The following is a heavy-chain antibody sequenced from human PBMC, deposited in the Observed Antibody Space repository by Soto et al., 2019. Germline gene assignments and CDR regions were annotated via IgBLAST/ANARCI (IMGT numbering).Heavy chain of an antibody. J-gene: IGHJ4*02. CDR2: IYYSGST. Sequence: QVQLQESGPGLVKPSETLSLTCTVSGGSISSYYWSWIRQPPGKGLEWIGYIYYSGSTNYNPSLQSRVTISVDTSKTQYSLKLSSVTAADTAVYYCARRYGGTFDYWGQGTLVTVSS. V-gene: IGHV4-59*08. CDR3: ARRYGGTFDY. D-gene: IGHD2-15*01. CDR1: GGSISSYY.